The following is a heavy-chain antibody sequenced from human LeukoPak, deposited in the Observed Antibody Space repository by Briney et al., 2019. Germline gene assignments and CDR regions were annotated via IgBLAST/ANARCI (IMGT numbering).Heavy chain of an antibody. D-gene: IGHD3-16*01. CDR2: IYYSGST. V-gene: IGHV4-39*02. Sequence: SETLSLTCTVSGGSISSSSYYWGWIRQPPGKGLEWIGSIYYSGSTYYNPSLKSRVTISVDTSKNQFSLKLSSVTAADTAVYYCAKDPKRLEPEYYFDYWGQGTLVTVSS. CDR1: GGSISSSSYY. CDR3: AKDPKRLEPEYYFDY. J-gene: IGHJ4*02.